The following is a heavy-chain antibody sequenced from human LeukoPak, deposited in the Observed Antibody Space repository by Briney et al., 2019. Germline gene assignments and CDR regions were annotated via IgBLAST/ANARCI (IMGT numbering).Heavy chain of an antibody. D-gene: IGHD1-26*01. J-gene: IGHJ2*01. CDR2: IIPIFGTA. V-gene: IGHV1-69*13. CDR3: ATCWDRDWYFDL. Sequence: SVKVSCKASGGTFSSYAISWVRQAPGQGLEWMGGIIPIFGTANYAQKFQGRVTITADESTSTAYMELSSLRSEDTAVYYCATCWDRDWYFDLWGRGTLVTVSS. CDR1: GGTFSSYA.